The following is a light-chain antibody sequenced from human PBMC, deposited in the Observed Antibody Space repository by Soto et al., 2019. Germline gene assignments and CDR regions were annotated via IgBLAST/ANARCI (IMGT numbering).Light chain of an antibody. J-gene: IGLJ3*02. CDR3: QSYDATSQV. CDR1: SGSIASNY. V-gene: IGLV6-57*01. Sequence: NFMLTQPHSVSDSPGKTVIISCTRSSGSIASNYVQWYQQRPGSSPTTVIYEDNQRPSGVPDRFSGSIDSSSNSASLTISGLETEDEADYYCQSYDATSQVFGGGTKLTVL. CDR2: EDN.